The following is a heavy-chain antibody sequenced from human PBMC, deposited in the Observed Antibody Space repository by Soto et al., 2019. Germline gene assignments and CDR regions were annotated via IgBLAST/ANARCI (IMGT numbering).Heavy chain of an antibody. V-gene: IGHV4-31*03. CDR1: GGSISSGGYY. D-gene: IGHD2-15*01. Sequence: SETLSLTCTVSGGSISSGGYYWSWIRQHPGKGLEWIGYIYYSGSTYYNPSLKSRVTISVDTSKNQFSLKLSSVTAADTAVYYCARSAVVAAPERFDYWGQGTLVTVSS. J-gene: IGHJ4*02. CDR3: ARSAVVAAPERFDY. CDR2: IYYSGST.